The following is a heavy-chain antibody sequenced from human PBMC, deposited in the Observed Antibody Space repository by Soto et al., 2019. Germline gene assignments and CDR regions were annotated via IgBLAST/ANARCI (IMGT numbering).Heavy chain of an antibody. J-gene: IGHJ5*02. D-gene: IGHD6-13*01. V-gene: IGHV1-3*01. CDR1: GYTFTSYA. CDR2: INAGNGNT. Sequence: XSVKVSCKASGYTFTSYAMHWVRQAPGQRLEWMGWINAGNGNTKYSQKFQGRVTITRDTSASTAYMELSSLRSEDTAVYYCARDRGIETKGNNWFDPWGQGTLVTVSS. CDR3: ARDRGIETKGNNWFDP.